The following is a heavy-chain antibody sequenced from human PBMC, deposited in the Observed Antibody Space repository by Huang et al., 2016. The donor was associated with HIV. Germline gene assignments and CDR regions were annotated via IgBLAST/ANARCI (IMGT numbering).Heavy chain of an antibody. Sequence: EVQLLESGGGLVRPGGSLRLSCAASGVTFSRYAMGWVRQAPGNGLEWVSVISSNGETSDYTDSVKGRFTISRDNSKNTVSMQMHSLRVEDTAVYYCAKGRATILDRLDSWGQGTLVTVSS. CDR3: AKGRATILDRLDS. CDR2: ISSNGETS. D-gene: IGHD3-3*01. V-gene: IGHV3-23*01. J-gene: IGHJ4*02. CDR1: GVTFSRYA.